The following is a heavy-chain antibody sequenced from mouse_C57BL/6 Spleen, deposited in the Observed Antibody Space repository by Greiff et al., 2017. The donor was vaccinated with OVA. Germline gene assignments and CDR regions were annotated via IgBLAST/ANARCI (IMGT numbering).Heavy chain of an antibody. D-gene: IGHD1-1*01. V-gene: IGHV5-4*01. Sequence: EVKLVESGGGLVKPGGSLKLSCAASGFTFSSYAMSWVRQTPEKRLEWVATISDGGSYTDYPDNVKGRFTISRDNAKNNLYLQMSHLKSEDTAMYYCAREDYGSSYYFDVWGTGTTVTVSS. J-gene: IGHJ1*03. CDR2: ISDGGSYT. CDR1: GFTFSSYA. CDR3: AREDYGSSYYFDV.